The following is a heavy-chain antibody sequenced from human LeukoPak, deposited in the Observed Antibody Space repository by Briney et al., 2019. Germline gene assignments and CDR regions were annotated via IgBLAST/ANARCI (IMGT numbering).Heavy chain of an antibody. CDR3: TSGAPQANDFDI. CDR2: FKSKAAGGTT. CDR1: GFTFRVTC. V-gene: IGHV3-15*01. Sequence: GESLTLSCAASGFTFRVTCMSWARRAPGGGREGVGRFKSKAAGGTTDYATPEARRFTITRGDTKNILYLQMNLLKPEHTAVHYCTSGAPQANDFDIWGQGTMVTVSS. J-gene: IGHJ3*02. D-gene: IGHD1-26*01.